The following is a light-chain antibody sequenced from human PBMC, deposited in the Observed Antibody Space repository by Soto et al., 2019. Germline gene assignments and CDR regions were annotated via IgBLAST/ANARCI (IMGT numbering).Light chain of an antibody. CDR2: DVS. V-gene: IGLV2-14*01. Sequence: QSALTQPASVSGSPGQSITISCTGTSSDVGTYNYVSWYQQHPGKAPKLMIYDVSNRPSGVSNRFSGSKSGNTASLTISGLQAEYEADYYCSSYTRSSPYVFGTGTKVTVL. CDR3: SSYTRSSPYV. J-gene: IGLJ1*01. CDR1: SSDVGTYNY.